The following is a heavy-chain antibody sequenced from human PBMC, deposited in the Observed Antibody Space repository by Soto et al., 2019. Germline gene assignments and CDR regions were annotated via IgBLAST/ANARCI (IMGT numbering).Heavy chain of an antibody. CDR3: AIDATMVRGRGFDP. V-gene: IGHV3-23*01. CDR2: ISGSTGST. D-gene: IGHD3-10*01. CDR1: GFTFSIYA. J-gene: IGHJ5*02. Sequence: EVQLLESGGGLVQPGGSLRLSCAASGFTFSIYAMSWVRQAPGKGLEWVSGISGSTGSTYYVDSVKGRYTISRDNSKNTLYLQMNSLRAEDTAVYYCAIDATMVRGRGFDPWGQGTLVTVSS.